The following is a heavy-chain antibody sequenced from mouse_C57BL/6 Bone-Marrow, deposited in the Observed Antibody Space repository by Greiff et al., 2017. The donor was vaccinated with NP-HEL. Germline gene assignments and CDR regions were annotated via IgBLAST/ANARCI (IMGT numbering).Heavy chain of an antibody. Sequence: VQLQQSGPELVKPGASVKISCKASGYTFTDYYMNWVKQSHGKSLEWIGDINPNNGGTSYKQKFKGKATLTVDKSSSTAYMELRSLTSEDSAVYYCARYYSNPAWFAYWGQGTLVTVSA. CDR3: ARYYSNPAWFAY. CDR1: GYTFTDYY. D-gene: IGHD2-5*01. V-gene: IGHV1-26*01. J-gene: IGHJ3*01. CDR2: INPNNGGT.